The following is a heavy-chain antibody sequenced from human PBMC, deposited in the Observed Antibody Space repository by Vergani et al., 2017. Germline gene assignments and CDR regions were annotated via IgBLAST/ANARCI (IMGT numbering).Heavy chain of an antibody. V-gene: IGHV3-43D*03. J-gene: IGHJ6*03. Sequence: EVQLVESGGVVVQPGGSLRLSCAASGFTFDDYAMHWVRQAPGKGLEWVSLISWDGGSTYYADSVKGRFTISRDNSKNSLYLQMNSLRAEDTALYYCAKDVGVRKKPNYYYYYMDVWGKGTTVTVSS. CDR1: GFTFDDYA. D-gene: IGHD3-10*01. CDR3: AKDVGVRKKPNYYYYYMDV. CDR2: ISWDGGST.